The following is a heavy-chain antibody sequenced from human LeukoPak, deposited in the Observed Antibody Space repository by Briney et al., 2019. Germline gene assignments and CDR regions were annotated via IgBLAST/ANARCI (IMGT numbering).Heavy chain of an antibody. CDR1: GFTFDDFG. CDR3: ARAHMTTVTTIDY. Sequence: GGSLRLSCAASGFTFDDFGMGWVRPGPGKGLEWGSGLNWNGGSTGYADSVKCRFTMSRDNAKNSLYLQMNTLRAEDTALYYCARAHMTTVTTIDYRGQGTLVTVSS. V-gene: IGHV3-20*04. D-gene: IGHD4-17*01. J-gene: IGHJ4*02. CDR2: LNWNGGST.